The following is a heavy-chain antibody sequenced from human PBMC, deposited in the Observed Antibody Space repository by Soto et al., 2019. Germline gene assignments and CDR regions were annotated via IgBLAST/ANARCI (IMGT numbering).Heavy chain of an antibody. Sequence: QVQLVQSGAEVKKPGSSVKVSCKASGGTFSSYTISWVRQAPGQGLEWMGRIIPILGIANYAQKFQGRVTITADKSTSTAYMELSSLRSEDTAVYYCARDRRGYDSSGYYHDYWGQGTLVTVSS. CDR1: GGTFSSYT. CDR3: ARDRRGYDSSGYYHDY. J-gene: IGHJ4*02. V-gene: IGHV1-69*08. CDR2: IIPILGIA. D-gene: IGHD3-22*01.